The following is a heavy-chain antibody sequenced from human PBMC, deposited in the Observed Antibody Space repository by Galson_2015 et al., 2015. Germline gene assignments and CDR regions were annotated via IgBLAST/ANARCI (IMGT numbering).Heavy chain of an antibody. CDR2: IYYSGTT. J-gene: IGHJ4*02. CDR1: GGSIGSRSYY. D-gene: IGHD3-22*01. Sequence: ATLSLPCPVSGGSIGSRSYYWGWIRPPPGQGLERIGSIYYSGTTYYNPSLKSRVTISVDTSKNQFSLKLSSVTAADTAVYYCARAQYYSDSSGYYQAGFDYWGQGTLVTVSS. CDR3: ARAQYYSDSSGYYQAGFDY. V-gene: IGHV4-39*07.